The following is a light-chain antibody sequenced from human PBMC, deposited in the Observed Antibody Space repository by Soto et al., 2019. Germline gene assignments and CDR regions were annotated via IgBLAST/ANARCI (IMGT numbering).Light chain of an antibody. CDR2: GAS. V-gene: IGKV3-20*01. CDR1: QSVSSSY. J-gene: IGKJ3*01. CDR3: HQYGSSPFT. Sequence: EFVLTQSPGTLSLSPGERATLSCRASQSVSSSYLAWYQQKPGQAPRLLIYGASSRATGIPDRFSGSGSGTDFTLTISRQEPEDFAVYYCHQYGSSPFTFGPGTKVDIK.